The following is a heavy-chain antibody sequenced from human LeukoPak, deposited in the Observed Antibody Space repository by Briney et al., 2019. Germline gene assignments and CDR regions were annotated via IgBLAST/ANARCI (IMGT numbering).Heavy chain of an antibody. CDR3: ARGAHYGGNCPDY. D-gene: IGHD4-23*01. J-gene: IGHJ4*02. CDR2: SWYDGSNK. CDR1: GFNFGSYA. V-gene: IGHV3-30*04. Sequence: GGSLRLSCAASGFNFGSYAMHWVRQAPDKGLQWVAVSWYDGSNKYYADSVKGRFIISRDNSKSTVFMQMNSLRIEDKGVYYCARGAHYGGNCPDYWGQGTLVTVSS.